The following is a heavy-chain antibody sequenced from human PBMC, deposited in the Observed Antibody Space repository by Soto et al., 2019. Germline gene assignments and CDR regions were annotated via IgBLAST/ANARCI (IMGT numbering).Heavy chain of an antibody. CDR2: ISSSSSYI. CDR1: GFTFSSYS. D-gene: IGHD2-2*01. Sequence: GGSLRLSCAASGFTFSSYSMNCVRQAPGKGLEWVSSISSSSSYIYYADSVKGRFTISRDNAKNSLYLQMNSLRAEDTAVYYCARGSLPSWDYWGQGTLVTVSS. CDR3: ARGSLPSWDY. J-gene: IGHJ4*02. V-gene: IGHV3-21*01.